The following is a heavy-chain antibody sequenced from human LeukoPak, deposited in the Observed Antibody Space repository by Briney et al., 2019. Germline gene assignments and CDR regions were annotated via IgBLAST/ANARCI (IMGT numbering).Heavy chain of an antibody. CDR3: AELGITMIGGV. V-gene: IGHV3-48*04. D-gene: IGHD3-10*02. CDR2: ISSSGSTI. Sequence: GGSLRLSCVASGFTFSTYGMSWVRQAPGKGLEWVSYISSSGSTIYYADSVEGRFTISRDNAKNSLYLQMNSLRAEDTAVYYCAELGITMIGGVWGKGTTVTISS. CDR1: GFTFSTYG. J-gene: IGHJ6*04.